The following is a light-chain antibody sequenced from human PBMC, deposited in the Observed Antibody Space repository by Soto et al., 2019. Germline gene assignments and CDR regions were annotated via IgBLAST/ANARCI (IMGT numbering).Light chain of an antibody. CDR3: FSSTTKIRRHV. CDR2: DVR. V-gene: IGLV2-14*03. CDR1: SSDLGTYNY. J-gene: IGLJ1*01. Sequence: QAALTQPASVSGSPGQSITISCSGTSSDLGTYNYVSWYQQHPDTPPKLIIYDVRNRPSGVSDRFSGSKSGATVSLIISNLQAEDEADYYCFSSTTKIRRHVLGTGTQLTGL.